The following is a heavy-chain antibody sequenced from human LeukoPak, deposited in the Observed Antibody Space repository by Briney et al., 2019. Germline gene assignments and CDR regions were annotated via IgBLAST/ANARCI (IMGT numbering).Heavy chain of an antibody. J-gene: IGHJ4*02. CDR3: ARVPNDSSSWYFYYFDY. V-gene: IGHV1-3*01. D-gene: IGHD6-13*01. CDR1: GYTFTSYA. CDR2: INAGNGNT. Sequence: GASVKVSCKASGYTFTSYAMHWVRQAPGQRLEWMGWINAGNGNTKYSQKFQGRVTITRDTSASTAYMELSSLRSEDTAVYYCARVPNDSSSWYFYYFDYWGQGTLVTVSS.